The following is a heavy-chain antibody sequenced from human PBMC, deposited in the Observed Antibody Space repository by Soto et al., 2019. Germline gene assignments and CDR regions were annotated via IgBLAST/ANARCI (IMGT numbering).Heavy chain of an antibody. CDR2: INHSGST. CDR3: ARASRITIFGVVIQDAFDI. CDR1: GGSFSRYY. J-gene: IGHJ3*02. Sequence: AETLSLTCAVYGGSFSRYYWSWIRQPPGKGLEWIGEINHSGSTNYNPSLKSRVTISVDTSKNQFSLKLSSVTAADTVVYYCARASRITIFGVVIQDAFDIWGQGTMVTVSS. D-gene: IGHD3-3*01. V-gene: IGHV4-34*01.